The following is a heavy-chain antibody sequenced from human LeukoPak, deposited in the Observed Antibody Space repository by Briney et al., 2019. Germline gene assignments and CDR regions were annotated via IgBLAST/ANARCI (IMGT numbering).Heavy chain of an antibody. CDR2: ISAYNGNT. J-gene: IGHJ5*02. Sequence: ASVKVSCKASGYTFTSYGISWVRQAPGQGLEWMGWISAYNGNTNYAQKPQGRVTMTTDTSTSTAYMELRSLRSDDTAVYYCARDYYDILTGYYLNRFDPWGQGTLVTVSS. CDR1: GYTFTSYG. V-gene: IGHV1-18*01. D-gene: IGHD3-9*01. CDR3: ARDYYDILTGYYLNRFDP.